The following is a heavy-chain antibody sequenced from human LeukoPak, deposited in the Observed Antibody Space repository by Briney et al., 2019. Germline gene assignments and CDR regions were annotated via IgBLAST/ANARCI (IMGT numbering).Heavy chain of an antibody. CDR3: ARLRECIRPNLIFDL. Sequence: SETLSLTCTVSGGSISSYHWSWIRQPPGKGLEWIGYIYYSGSTNYNPSLKSRVTISVDTSKNQFSLKLSSVTAADTAVYYCARLRECIRPNLIFDL. D-gene: IGHD3-10*01. CDR2: IYYSGST. V-gene: IGHV4-59*08. CDR1: GGSISSYH. J-gene: IGHJ2*01.